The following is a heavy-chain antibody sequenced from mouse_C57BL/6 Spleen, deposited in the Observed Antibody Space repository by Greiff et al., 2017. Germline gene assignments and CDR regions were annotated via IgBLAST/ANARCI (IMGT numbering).Heavy chain of an antibody. CDR2: IHPNSGST. V-gene: IGHV1-64*01. J-gene: IGHJ4*01. CDR1: GYTFTSYW. D-gene: IGHD4-1*01. CDR3: TGRNWDGGYAMDY. Sequence: QVQLQQPGAELVKPGASVKLSCTASGYTFTSYWMHWVKQRPGQGLEWIGMIHPNSGSTNYNEKFKSKATLTVDKSSSTAYMQLSSLTSEDSAVYDDTGRNWDGGYAMDYWGQGTSVTVSS.